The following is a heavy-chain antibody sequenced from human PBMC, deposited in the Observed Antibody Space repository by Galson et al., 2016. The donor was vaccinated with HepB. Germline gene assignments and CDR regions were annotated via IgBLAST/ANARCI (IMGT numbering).Heavy chain of an antibody. Sequence: SLRLSCAASGLKVTSDYMHWVRQAPGKGLEWISVIYSGGTTFYADSVKGRFTISRDISKNTIYLQMSSLRADDTALYFCARGSYSRGHDWGQGTMVTVSS. D-gene: IGHD3-10*01. CDR3: ARGSYSRGHD. J-gene: IGHJ4*02. V-gene: IGHV3-53*01. CDR2: IYSGGTT. CDR1: GLKVTSDY.